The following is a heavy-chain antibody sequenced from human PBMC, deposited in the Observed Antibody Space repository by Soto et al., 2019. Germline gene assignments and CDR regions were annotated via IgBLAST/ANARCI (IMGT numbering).Heavy chain of an antibody. CDR3: ARKGGYCSSTSCPPGRRSSFDP. J-gene: IGHJ5*02. V-gene: IGHV4-34*01. Sequence: SETLSLTCAVYGGSFSGYYWSWIRQPPGKGLEWIGEINHSGSTNYNPSLKSRVTISVDTSKNQFSLKLRSVTAADTAVYYCARKGGYCSSTSCPPGRRSSFDPWGQGTLVSVSS. CDR1: GGSFSGYY. D-gene: IGHD2-2*03. CDR2: INHSGST.